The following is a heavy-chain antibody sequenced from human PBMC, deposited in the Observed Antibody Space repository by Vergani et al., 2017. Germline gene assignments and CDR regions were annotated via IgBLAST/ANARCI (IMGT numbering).Heavy chain of an antibody. CDR2: INPSGGST. V-gene: IGHV1-46*01. D-gene: IGHD3-10*01. J-gene: IGHJ5*02. Sequence: QVQLVQSGAEVKKPGASVKVSCKASGYTFTSYYMHWVRQAPGQGLEWMGIINPSGGSTSYAQKFQGRVTMTRDTSTSTVYMELSSVTAADTAVYYCASGRGDPGASPLPWGQGTLVTVSS. CDR1: GYTFTSYY. CDR3: ASGRGDPGASPLP.